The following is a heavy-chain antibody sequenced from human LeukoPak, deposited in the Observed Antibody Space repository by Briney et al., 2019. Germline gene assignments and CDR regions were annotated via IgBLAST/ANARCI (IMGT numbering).Heavy chain of an antibody. CDR3: ARGRKWDTAMVSHYYGMDV. CDR2: INHSGST. Sequence: SETLSLTCAVSGGSFSGYYWSWIRQPPGKGLEWIGEINHSGSTNYNPSLKSRVTISVDTSKNQFSLKLSSVTAAETAVYYCARGRKWDTAMVSHYYGMDVWGKGPTVSV. V-gene: IGHV4-34*01. CDR1: GGSFSGYY. J-gene: IGHJ6*04. D-gene: IGHD5-18*01.